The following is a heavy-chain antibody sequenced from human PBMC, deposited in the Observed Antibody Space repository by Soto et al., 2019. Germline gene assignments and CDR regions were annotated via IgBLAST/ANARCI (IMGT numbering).Heavy chain of an antibody. D-gene: IGHD6-13*01. CDR3: ARDRPEAAAGWNWFDP. V-gene: IGHV4-38-2*02. Sequence: SETLSLTCTVSGYSISSGYYWGWIRQPPGKGLEWIGSIYHSGSTYYNPSLKSRVTISVDTSKNQFSLKLSSVTAADTAVYYCARDRPEAAAGWNWFDPWGQGTLVTVSS. J-gene: IGHJ5*02. CDR1: GYSISSGYY. CDR2: IYHSGST.